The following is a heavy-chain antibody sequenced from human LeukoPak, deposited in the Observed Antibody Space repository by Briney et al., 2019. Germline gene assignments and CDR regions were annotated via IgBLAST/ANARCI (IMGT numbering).Heavy chain of an antibody. CDR1: GFTFSSYW. D-gene: IGHD6-19*01. V-gene: IGHV3-74*01. Sequence: PGGSLRLSCAASGFTFSSYWMHWVRQAPGKGLVWVSRINSDGSSTSYADSVKGRFTISRDNAKNTLYLQMNSLRAEDTAVYYCAKETYSSGWYPYFDYWGQGTLVTVSS. CDR3: AKETYSSGWYPYFDY. J-gene: IGHJ4*02. CDR2: INSDGSST.